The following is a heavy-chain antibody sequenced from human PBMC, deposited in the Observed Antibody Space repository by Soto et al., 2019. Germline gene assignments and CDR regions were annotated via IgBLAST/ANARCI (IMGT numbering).Heavy chain of an antibody. J-gene: IGHJ4*02. D-gene: IGHD2-2*01. V-gene: IGHV1-18*04. CDR3: AREVWYCXSTSCPFDY. CDR1: GYTFTSYG. Sequence: PSVKVSCKASGYTFTSYGISWVRQAPGQGLEWMGWISAYNGNTNYAQKLQGRVTMTTDTSTSTAYMELRSLRSDDTAVYYCAREVWYCXSTSCPFDYWGQGTLVTVSS. CDR2: ISAYNGNT.